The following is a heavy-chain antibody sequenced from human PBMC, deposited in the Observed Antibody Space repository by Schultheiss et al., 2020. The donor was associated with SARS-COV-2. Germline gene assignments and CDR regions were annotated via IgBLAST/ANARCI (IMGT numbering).Heavy chain of an antibody. V-gene: IGHV3-30*03. CDR3: ARVKMGGSYYLYYYGMDV. D-gene: IGHD1-26*01. CDR2: ISYDGSNK. Sequence: GESLKISCAASGFTFSSYSMNWVRQAPGKGLEWVAVISYDGSNKYYADSVKGRFTISRDNSKNTLYLQMNSLRAEDTAVYYCARVKMGGSYYLYYYGMDVWGQGTTVTVSS. CDR1: GFTFSSYS. J-gene: IGHJ6*02.